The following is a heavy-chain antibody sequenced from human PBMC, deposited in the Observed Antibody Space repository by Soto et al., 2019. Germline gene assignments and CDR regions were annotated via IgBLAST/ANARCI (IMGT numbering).Heavy chain of an antibody. D-gene: IGHD2-8*01. CDR2: ISAYNGNT. CDR1: GYTFTSYG. V-gene: IGHV1-18*01. J-gene: IGHJ5*02. CDR3: ARDGGYCTNGVCLGWFDP. Sequence: ASVKVSCKASGYTFTSYGISWVRQAPGQGLEWMGWISAYNGNTNYAQKLQGRVTMTTDTSTSTAYMELRSLRSDDTAVYYCARDGGYCTNGVCLGWFDPWGQGTLVTVSS.